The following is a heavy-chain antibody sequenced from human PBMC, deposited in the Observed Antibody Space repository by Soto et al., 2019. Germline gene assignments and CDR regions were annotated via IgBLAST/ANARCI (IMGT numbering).Heavy chain of an antibody. Sequence: QVQLQQWGAGLLKPSETLSLTCAVYGGSFSGYYWSWIRQPPGKGLEWIGEINHSGSTNYNPSLKSRVTISVDTSKKQFSLKLSAVTAADTAVYYCARVYSSSWYDPPGYWGQGTLVTVSS. D-gene: IGHD6-13*01. CDR2: INHSGST. CDR1: GGSFSGYY. J-gene: IGHJ4*02. V-gene: IGHV4-34*01. CDR3: ARVYSSSWYDPPGY.